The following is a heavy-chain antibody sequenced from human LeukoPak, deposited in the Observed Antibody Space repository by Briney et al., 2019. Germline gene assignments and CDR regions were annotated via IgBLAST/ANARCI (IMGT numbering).Heavy chain of an antibody. CDR2: TNQDGSEK. Sequence: GGSLRLSCAASGFTLSTYWMSWVRQAPGKGLEWVANTNQDGSEKYYVDSVKGRFTISKDNAKNALYLQMNSLRAEDTAVYYCARDPKWLDYWGQGTLVTVSS. CDR3: ARDPKWLDY. J-gene: IGHJ4*02. D-gene: IGHD5-12*01. CDR1: GFTLSTYW. V-gene: IGHV3-7*01.